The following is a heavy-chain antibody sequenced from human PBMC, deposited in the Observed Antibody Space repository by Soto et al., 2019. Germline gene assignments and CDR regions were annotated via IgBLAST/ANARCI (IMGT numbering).Heavy chain of an antibody. D-gene: IGHD4-17*01. Sequence: EVQLVESGEGLVKPGRSLRLTCEASGFPFSSYSMHWVRQAPGRALEWVSSINSGGTQIYYADSVKGRFSIFRDTVKRSLFLQMNSLRAEDTGVYFCARGSTTVTYLGFDYWGQGALLSVS. CDR3: ARGSTTVTYLGFDY. CDR1: GFPFSSYS. J-gene: IGHJ4*02. V-gene: IGHV3-21*04. CDR2: INSGGTQI.